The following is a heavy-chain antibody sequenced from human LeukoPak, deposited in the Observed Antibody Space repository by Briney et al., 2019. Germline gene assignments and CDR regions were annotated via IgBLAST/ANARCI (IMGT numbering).Heavy chain of an antibody. CDR1: GFTFSDYA. CDR2: FGTRSTSI. D-gene: IGHD3-22*01. V-gene: IGHV3-21*01. Sequence: PGRSLRPSCAASGFTFSDYAMHWIRQAPGKGLEWVSSFGTRSTSIYHAGSVKGRFAISRDNAKNSLYLQMNSLRAEDTALYYCAREVSEGFDFWGQGTLVTVSS. CDR3: AREVSEGFDF. J-gene: IGHJ4*02.